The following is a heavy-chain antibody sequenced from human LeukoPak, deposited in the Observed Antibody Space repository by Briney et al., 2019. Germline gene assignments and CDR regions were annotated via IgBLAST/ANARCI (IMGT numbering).Heavy chain of an antibody. CDR2: ISYDGSNK. V-gene: IGHV3-30-3*01. Sequence: GRSLRLSCAASGFTFSSYAMHWVRQAPGKGLEWVAVISYDGSNKYYADSVKGRFTISRYNSKNTLYLQMNSLRAEDTAVYYCARDKGSYQFDYWGQGTLVTVSS. CDR1: GFTFSSYA. D-gene: IGHD1-26*01. J-gene: IGHJ4*02. CDR3: ARDKGSYQFDY.